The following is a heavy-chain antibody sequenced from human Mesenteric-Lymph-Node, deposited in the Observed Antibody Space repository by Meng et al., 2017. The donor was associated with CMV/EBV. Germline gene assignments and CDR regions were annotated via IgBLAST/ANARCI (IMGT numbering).Heavy chain of an antibody. CDR1: GFTFSNYA. CDR2: ITDSGGRT. V-gene: IGHV3-23*01. Sequence: ESLKISCAASGFTFSNYAMSWVRQAPGKGLKWVSTITDSGGRTFYADSVKGRFTISRDNSKNTLYLQMDSLRADDTALYYCGKDIYADYVGEGFDYWGQGTLVTVSS. J-gene: IGHJ4*02. CDR3: GKDIYADYVGEGFDY. D-gene: IGHD4-17*01.